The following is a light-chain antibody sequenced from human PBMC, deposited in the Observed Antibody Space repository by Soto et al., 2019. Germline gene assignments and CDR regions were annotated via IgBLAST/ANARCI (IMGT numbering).Light chain of an antibody. CDR3: QQYDSSPRT. CDR2: GAS. CDR1: QSINSNY. Sequence: EIVLTQSPDTLSLSPGERATLSCRASQSINSNYLDWYQQKPGQGPRPLIYGASSRATGIPDRLSGSGSVTDFTLTISRLEPEDFAVYYCQQYDSSPRTFGQGTKVEIK. V-gene: IGKV3-20*01. J-gene: IGKJ1*01.